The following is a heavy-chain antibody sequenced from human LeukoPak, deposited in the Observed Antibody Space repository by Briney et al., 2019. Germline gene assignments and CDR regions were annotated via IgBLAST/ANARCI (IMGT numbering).Heavy chain of an antibody. CDR2: IYTSGST. V-gene: IGHV4-61*02. Sequence: PSETLSLTCTVSGGSISSGSYYWSWIRQPAGKGLEWTGRIYTSGSTNYNPSLKSRVTISVDTSKNQFSLKLSSVTAADTAVYYCARMVGATTAFDYWGQGTLVTVSS. CDR3: ARMVGATTAFDY. D-gene: IGHD1-26*01. J-gene: IGHJ4*02. CDR1: GGSISSGSYY.